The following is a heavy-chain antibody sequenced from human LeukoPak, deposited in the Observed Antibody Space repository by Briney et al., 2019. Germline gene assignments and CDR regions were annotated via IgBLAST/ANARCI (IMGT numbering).Heavy chain of an antibody. D-gene: IGHD6-19*01. CDR3: AKLSGWTGWFFDY. J-gene: IGHJ4*02. Sequence: PGGSLRLSCAASGFTLSSYAISWVHQAPGKGLEWVSAISKSGDSTYYADSVKGRFTISRDNSKNTIYLQMNSLRVEDTAVYYCAKLSGWTGWFFDYWGQGTVVTVSS. CDR1: GFTLSSYA. V-gene: IGHV3-23*01. CDR2: ISKSGDST.